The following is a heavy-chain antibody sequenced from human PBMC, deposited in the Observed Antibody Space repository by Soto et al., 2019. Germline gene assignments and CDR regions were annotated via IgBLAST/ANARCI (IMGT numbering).Heavy chain of an antibody. J-gene: IGHJ4*02. D-gene: IGHD3-22*01. Sequence: KPSETLSLTCTVSGGSVSSQYWSWIRQPAGKGLEWIGRIYNGGIPLIHPSLESRAALSLDTSKNQFSLTLSSVTAADTATYYCASQDYDKSVYYFDYWGRGTLVTVSS. CDR3: ASQDYDKSVYYFDY. CDR1: GGSVSSQY. CDR2: IYNGGIP. V-gene: IGHV4-4*07.